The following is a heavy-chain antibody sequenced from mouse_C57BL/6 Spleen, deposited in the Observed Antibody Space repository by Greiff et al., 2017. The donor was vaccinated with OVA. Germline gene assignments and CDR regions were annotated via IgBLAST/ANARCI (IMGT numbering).Heavy chain of an antibody. Sequence: DVMLVESGGGLVQPGGSLKLSCAASGFTFSDYYMYWVRQTPEKRLEWVAYISNGGGSTYYPDTVKGRFTISRDNAKNTLYLQMSRLKSEDTAMYYCARLLGHYFDYWGQGTTLTVSS. V-gene: IGHV5-12*01. J-gene: IGHJ2*01. CDR3: ARLLGHYFDY. CDR2: ISNGGGST. CDR1: GFTFSDYY.